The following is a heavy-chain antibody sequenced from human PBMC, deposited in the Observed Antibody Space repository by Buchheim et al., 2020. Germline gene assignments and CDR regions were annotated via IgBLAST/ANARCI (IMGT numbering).Heavy chain of an antibody. CDR3: ARVKGGSSWPSFDI. Sequence: EEHLVESGGGLVQPGGSLRLSCVASGFTSSGYWLSWVRQAPGKGLEWVASIKADTSLRYYVDSVKGRFAISRDNAKNSLYLQMNSLRAEDTAVYYCARVKGGSSWPSFDIWGQGT. CDR1: GFTSSGYW. J-gene: IGHJ3*02. D-gene: IGHD6-13*01. V-gene: IGHV3-7*04. CDR2: IKADTSLR.